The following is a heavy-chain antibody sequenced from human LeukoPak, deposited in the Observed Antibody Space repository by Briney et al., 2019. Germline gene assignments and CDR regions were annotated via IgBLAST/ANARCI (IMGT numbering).Heavy chain of an antibody. Sequence: GGSLRLSCAASGFTFSSYGMHWVRQAPGKGLEWVSVIYSGGSTYYADSVKGRFTISRDNSKNTLYLQMNSLRAEDTAVYYWARTRNRYGDYVATDYWGQGTLVTVSS. V-gene: IGHV3-66*01. CDR2: IYSGGST. CDR1: GFTFSSYG. J-gene: IGHJ4*02. CDR3: ARTRNRYGDYVATDY. D-gene: IGHD4-17*01.